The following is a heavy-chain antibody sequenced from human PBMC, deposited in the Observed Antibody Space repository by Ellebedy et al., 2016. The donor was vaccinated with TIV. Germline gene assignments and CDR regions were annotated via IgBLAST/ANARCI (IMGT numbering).Heavy chain of an antibody. V-gene: IGHV3-15*01. Sequence: GGSLRLSCAASGFTFSNAWLNWVRQAPGKGLEWVGRIKSKTDGGAADYAAPVKGRFTISRDDSKNTLYLQMNSLKTEDTAVYFCTTVYRYNYDSVWGQGTLVTVSS. CDR1: GFTFSNAW. D-gene: IGHD5-18*01. CDR3: TTVYRYNYDSV. CDR2: IKSKTDGGAA. J-gene: IGHJ4*02.